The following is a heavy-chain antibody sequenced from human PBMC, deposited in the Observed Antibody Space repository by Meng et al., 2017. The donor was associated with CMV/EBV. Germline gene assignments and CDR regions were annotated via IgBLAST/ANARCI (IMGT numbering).Heavy chain of an antibody. CDR2: ISAYNGNT. Sequence: QVQLVQSGAEVKKPXXXXEXSCKASGYTFTSYGLSWVRQAPGQGLEWMGWISAYNGNTNYAQKLQGRVTMTTDTSTSTAYMELRSLRSDDTAVYYCAGDVYDFWSGGDYWGQGTLVTVSS. CDR1: GYTFTSYG. V-gene: IGHV1-18*01. J-gene: IGHJ4*02. CDR3: AGDVYDFWSGGDY. D-gene: IGHD3-3*01.